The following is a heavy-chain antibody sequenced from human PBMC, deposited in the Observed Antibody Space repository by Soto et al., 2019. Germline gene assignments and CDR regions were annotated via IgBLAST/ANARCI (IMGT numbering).Heavy chain of an antibody. J-gene: IGHJ4*02. CDR3: ARDLTGIRRGALDY. D-gene: IGHD1-26*01. CDR1: GFTFSSYG. Sequence: GESLKISCAASGFTFSSYGMHWVRQAPGKGLEWVAVIWYDGSNKYYADSVKGRFTISRDNSKNTLYLQMNSLRAEDTAVYYCARDLTGIRRGALDYWGQGTLVTVSS. CDR2: IWYDGSNK. V-gene: IGHV3-33*01.